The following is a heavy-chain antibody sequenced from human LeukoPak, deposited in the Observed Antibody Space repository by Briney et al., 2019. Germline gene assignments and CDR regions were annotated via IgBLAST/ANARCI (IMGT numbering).Heavy chain of an antibody. Sequence: GGSLRLSCAASGFSFSRSSMNWVRQAPGKGLEWISYISSSSSAIYYADSVTGRFTISRDNAKNSLYLQMNSLRAEDTAVYYCARENWDIVAVPMDVWGKGTTVTVSS. CDR3: ARENWDIVAVPMDV. CDR2: ISSSSSAI. V-gene: IGHV3-48*01. J-gene: IGHJ6*04. CDR1: GFSFSRSS. D-gene: IGHD2-2*01.